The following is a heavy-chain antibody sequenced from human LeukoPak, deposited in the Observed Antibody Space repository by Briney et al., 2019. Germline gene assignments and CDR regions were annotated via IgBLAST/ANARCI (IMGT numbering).Heavy chain of an antibody. CDR3: ARGYDSSGYCDY. J-gene: IGHJ4*02. CDR2: MNPNSGNT. V-gene: IGHV1-8*01. D-gene: IGHD3-22*01. CDR1: GYTFTSYD. Sequence: ASVKVSCKASGYTFTSYDINWVRQATGQGLEWMGWMNPNSGNTGYAQKSQGRVTMTRNTSISTAYMELSSLRSEDTAVYYCARGYDSSGYCDYWGQGTLVTVSS.